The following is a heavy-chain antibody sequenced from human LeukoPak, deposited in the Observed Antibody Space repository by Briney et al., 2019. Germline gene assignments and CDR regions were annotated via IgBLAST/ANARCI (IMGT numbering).Heavy chain of an antibody. D-gene: IGHD2-2*01. CDR3: ARFPRYLSILWYYQLPSNP. Sequence: GGSLILACSASGFNVSSNYMSSVRQAPGRGLGWVSVFYSGGRTYYAASVKGRFTISRDNSKNTPYLQMNSLRAEDTAVYYSARFPRYLSILWYYQLPSNPWGQGTLVTVSS. V-gene: IGHV3-53*01. J-gene: IGHJ5*02. CDR1: GFNVSSNY. CDR2: FYSGGRT.